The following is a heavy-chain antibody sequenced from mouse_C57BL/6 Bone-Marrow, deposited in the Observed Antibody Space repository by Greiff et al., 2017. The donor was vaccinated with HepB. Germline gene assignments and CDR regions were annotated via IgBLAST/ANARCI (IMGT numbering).Heavy chain of an antibody. CDR1: GFTFSSYA. Sequence: VQLKESGGGLVKPGGSLKLSCAASGFTFSSYAMSWVRQTPEKRLEWVATISDGGSYTYYPDNVKGRFTISRDNAKNNLYLQMSHLKSEDTAMYYCASLRAWFAYWGQGTLVTVSA. J-gene: IGHJ3*01. V-gene: IGHV5-4*01. CDR3: ASLRAWFAY. CDR2: ISDGGSYT.